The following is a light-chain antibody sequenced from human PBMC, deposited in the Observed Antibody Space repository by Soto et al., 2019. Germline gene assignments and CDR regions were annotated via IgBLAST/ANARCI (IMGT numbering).Light chain of an antibody. CDR1: QSVSSSY. V-gene: IGKV3-20*01. CDR3: HQYGSSLWT. CDR2: GAS. J-gene: IGKJ1*01. Sequence: EIVLTQSPGTLSLSPGERATLSCRTSQSVSSSYLAWYQQKPGQAPRLLIYGASSRATGIPDRFSGSGSGTDFTLTISRLEPEDFSVYDCHQYGSSLWTFGQGTKVDIK.